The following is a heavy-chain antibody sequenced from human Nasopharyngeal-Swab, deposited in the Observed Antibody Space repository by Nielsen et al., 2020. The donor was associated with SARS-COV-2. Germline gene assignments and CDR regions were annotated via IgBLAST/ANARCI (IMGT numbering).Heavy chain of an antibody. V-gene: IGHV3-23*01. CDR1: GFTFNIYA. D-gene: IGHD3-10*01. CDR3: AKDDVVRGDAFDI. Sequence: GGSLRLSCIASGFTFNIYAMAWVRRTPGRGLQWVSGIGASGGSTYYTDSVKGRFAVSRDNSRNTLYLQMHSLRVEDTALYYCAKDDVVRGDAFDIWGQGTMVTVSS. J-gene: IGHJ3*02. CDR2: IGASGGST.